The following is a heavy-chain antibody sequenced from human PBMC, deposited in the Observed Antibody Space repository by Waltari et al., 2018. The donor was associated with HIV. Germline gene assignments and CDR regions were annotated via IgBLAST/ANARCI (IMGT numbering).Heavy chain of an antibody. J-gene: IGHJ6*02. CDR1: GFIFSNYV. D-gene: IGHD6-13*01. V-gene: IGHV3-33*01. Sequence: QLHLVASVGRVVASEISLIVSCAAFGFIFSNYVMARFRPGPGKGLVWVAIIWYDGSNRYFADSVKGRFTISRDNSKNTLYLQMNSLRAEDTAVYYCARDRSSSWYGREYYYYGMDVWGQGTTVTVSS. CDR2: IWYDGSNR. CDR3: ARDRSSSWYGREYYYYGMDV.